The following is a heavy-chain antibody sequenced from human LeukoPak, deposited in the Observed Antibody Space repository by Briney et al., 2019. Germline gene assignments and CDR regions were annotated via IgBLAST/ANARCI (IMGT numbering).Heavy chain of an antibody. CDR3: ARTIRYDSSGYLDAFDI. Sequence: GGSLRLSCAASGFTFSSYGMHWVRQAPGKGLEWVAVIWYDGSNKYYADSVKGRFTISRDNSKNTLYLQMNSLRAEDTAVYYCARTIRYDSSGYLDAFDIWGQGTMVTVSS. CDR2: IWYDGSNK. D-gene: IGHD3-22*01. V-gene: IGHV3-33*01. CDR1: GFTFSSYG. J-gene: IGHJ3*02.